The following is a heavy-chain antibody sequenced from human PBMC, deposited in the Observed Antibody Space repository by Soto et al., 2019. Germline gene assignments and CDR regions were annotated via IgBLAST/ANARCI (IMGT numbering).Heavy chain of an antibody. CDR1: GFSLSTSGVG. CDR2: IYWNDDK. CDR3: AHSRIAASFSYCGMDV. V-gene: IGHV2-5*01. D-gene: IGHD6-13*01. Sequence: QITLKESGPTLVKPTQTLTLTCTFSGFSLSTSGVGVGWIRQPPGKALEWLALIYWNDDKRYSPSLKSRLTITKHTSKDPVVLTMTNMDPVDTATYFCAHSRIAASFSYCGMDVWGQGTTVTVSS. J-gene: IGHJ6*02.